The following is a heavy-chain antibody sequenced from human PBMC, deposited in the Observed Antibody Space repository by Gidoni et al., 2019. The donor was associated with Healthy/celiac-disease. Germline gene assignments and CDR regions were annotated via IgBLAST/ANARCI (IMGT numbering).Heavy chain of an antibody. D-gene: IGHD6-19*01. Sequence: QVQLQESGPGLVKPSGTLSPTCAAPGGSISSSNWWSWVRQPPGKGLEWIGEIYHSGSTNYNPSLKSRVTISVDKSKNQFSLKLSSVTAADTAVYYCAREQWYSSGWFDYWGQGTLVTVSS. CDR3: AREQWYSSGWFDY. CDR1: GGSISSSNW. V-gene: IGHV4-4*02. J-gene: IGHJ4*02. CDR2: IYHSGST.